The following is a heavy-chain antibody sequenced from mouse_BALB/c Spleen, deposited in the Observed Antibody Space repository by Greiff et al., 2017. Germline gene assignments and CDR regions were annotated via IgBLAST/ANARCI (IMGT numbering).Heavy chain of an antibody. CDR1: GYTFTSYY. V-gene: IGHV1S81*02. D-gene: IGHD2-12*01. Sequence: QVQLQQSGAELVKPGASVKLSCKASGYTFTSYYMYWVKQRPGQGLEWIGEINPSNGGTNFNEKFKSKATLTVDKSSSTAYMQRSSLTSEDSAVYYCTSNDVAWFAYWGQGTLVTVSA. J-gene: IGHJ3*01. CDR3: TSNDVAWFAY. CDR2: INPSNGGT.